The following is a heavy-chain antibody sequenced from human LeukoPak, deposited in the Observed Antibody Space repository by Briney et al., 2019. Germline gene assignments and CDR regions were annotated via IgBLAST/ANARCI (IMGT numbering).Heavy chain of an antibody. J-gene: IGHJ6*02. CDR2: INHSGST. CDR1: GGSFSGYY. V-gene: IGHV4-34*01. D-gene: IGHD1-1*01. Sequence: SETLSLTCAVYGGSFSGYYWSWIRQPPGKGLEWIGEINHSGSTNYNPSLKSRVTISVDTSKNQSSLKLSSVTAAVTAVYYCARALAGVSTTGTTANTYYYYGMDVWGQGTTVTVSS. CDR3: ARALAGVSTTGTTANTYYYYGMDV.